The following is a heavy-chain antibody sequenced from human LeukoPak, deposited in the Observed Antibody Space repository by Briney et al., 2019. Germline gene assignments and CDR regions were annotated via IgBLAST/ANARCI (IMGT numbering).Heavy chain of an antibody. CDR1: GGSISSYY. CDR2: IYYSGST. D-gene: IGHD3-10*01. Sequence: PSETLSLTRTVSGGSISSYYWSWIRQPPGKGLEWIGYIYYSGSTNYNPSLKSRVTISVDTSKNQFSLKLSSVTAADTAVYYCARGLYGSGSYYNLFDYWGQGTLVTVSS. CDR3: ARGLYGSGSYYNLFDY. V-gene: IGHV4-59*01. J-gene: IGHJ4*02.